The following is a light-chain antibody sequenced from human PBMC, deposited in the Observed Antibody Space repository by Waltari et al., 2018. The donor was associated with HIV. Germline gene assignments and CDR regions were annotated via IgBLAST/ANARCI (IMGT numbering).Light chain of an antibody. V-gene: IGLV1-51*01. CDR3: GTWDNRLTTVV. CDR1: SSHVGASY. J-gene: IGLJ2*01. Sequence: QSVLTQPPSVSAAPGQKVTISCSGGSSHVGASYVSWDQQLPGTAPKPLIYDDGKRPSGIPDRSSGSKSGTSATLGITGLQTGDEAEYYCGTWDNRLTTVVFGGGTKLTVL. CDR2: DDG.